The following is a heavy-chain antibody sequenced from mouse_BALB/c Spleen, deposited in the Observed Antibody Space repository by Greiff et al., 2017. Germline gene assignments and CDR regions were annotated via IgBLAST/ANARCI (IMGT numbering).Heavy chain of an antibody. CDR3: ARGLTGTYGGPWFAY. CDR2: ILPSIGRT. V-gene: IGHV15-2*02. CDR1: DSEVFPIAY. Sequence: QVHVKQSGSELRSPGSSVKLSCKDFDSEVFPIAYMSWVRQKPGHGFEWIGDILPSIGRTIYGEKFEDKATLDSDTVSNTAYLELNSLTSEDSAIYYCARGLTGTYGGPWFAYWGQGTLVTVSA. J-gene: IGHJ3*01. D-gene: IGHD4-1*01.